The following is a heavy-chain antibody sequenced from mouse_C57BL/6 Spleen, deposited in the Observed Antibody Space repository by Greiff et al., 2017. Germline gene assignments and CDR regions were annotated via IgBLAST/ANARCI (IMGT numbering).Heavy chain of an antibody. J-gene: IGHJ2*01. CDR3: ERRMYYGPSPVYFDY. D-gene: IGHD1-1*01. CDR2: IHPNSGST. Sequence: QVQLQQPGAELVKPGASVKLSCKASGYTFTSYWMHWVKQRPGQGLEWIGMIHPNSGSTNYNEKFKSKATLTVAKSSSTAYMQLSSLTSEDSAVYYCERRMYYGPSPVYFDYWGQGTTLTVSS. CDR1: GYTFTSYW. V-gene: IGHV1-64*01.